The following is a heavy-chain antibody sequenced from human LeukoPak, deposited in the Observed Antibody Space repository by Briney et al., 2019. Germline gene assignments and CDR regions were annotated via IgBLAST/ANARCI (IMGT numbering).Heavy chain of an antibody. J-gene: IGHJ5*02. CDR3: ARDPIVVVPAAISKKTQENWFDP. D-gene: IGHD2-2*02. CDR2: INPNSGGT. Sequence: ASVKVSCKASGYTFTSYYMHWVRQAPGQGLEWMGWINPNSGGTNYAQKFQGRVTMTRDTSISTAYMELSRLRSDDTAVYYCARDPIVVVPAAISKKTQENWFDPWGQGTLVTVSS. V-gene: IGHV1-2*02. CDR1: GYTFTSYY.